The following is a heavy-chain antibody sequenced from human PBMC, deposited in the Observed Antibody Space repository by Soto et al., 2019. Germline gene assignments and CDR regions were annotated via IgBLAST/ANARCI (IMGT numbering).Heavy chain of an antibody. CDR1: GYAFTTYG. Sequence: QVHLVQSGAEVKKPGASVKVSCQGSGYAFTTYGITWVRQAPGQGLEWMGWISAHNGNTNYAQKLQGRVTVTRATSTSTAYMELRSLRYVDTAVYYCARGRYGDSWGQGALVTVSS. V-gene: IGHV1-18*01. CDR3: ARGRYGDS. D-gene: IGHD1-1*01. CDR2: ISAHNGNT. J-gene: IGHJ4*02.